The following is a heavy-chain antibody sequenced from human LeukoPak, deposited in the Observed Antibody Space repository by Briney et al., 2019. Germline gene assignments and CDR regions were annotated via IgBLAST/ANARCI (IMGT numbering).Heavy chain of an antibody. J-gene: IGHJ5*02. CDR1: GGSISDINSY. CDR2: IYYSGST. D-gene: IGHD3-3*01. Sequence: PSETLSLTCTVSGGSISDINSYWGWIRQPPGKGLEWIGNIYYSGSTYHNPSLLSRVTMSVDTSKNQFSLKLTSVTAADTAVYYCARHWRGSNWFDPWGQGTLVTVSS. CDR3: ARHWRGSNWFDP. V-gene: IGHV4-39*01.